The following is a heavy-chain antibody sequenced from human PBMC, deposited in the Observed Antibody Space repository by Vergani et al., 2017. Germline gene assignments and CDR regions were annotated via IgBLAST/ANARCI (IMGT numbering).Heavy chain of an antibody. V-gene: IGHV4-59*01. CDR1: GGSISSYY. Sequence: QLQLQESGPGLVKPSETLSLTCTVSGGSISSYYWSWIRQPPGKGLEWIGYIYYSGSTNYNPSLKSRVTISVDTSKNQFSLKLSSVTAADTAVYYCARDQGGYSYGYGGYFDYWGQGTLVTVSS. D-gene: IGHD5-18*01. CDR3: ARDQGGYSYGYGGYFDY. J-gene: IGHJ4*02. CDR2: IYYSGST.